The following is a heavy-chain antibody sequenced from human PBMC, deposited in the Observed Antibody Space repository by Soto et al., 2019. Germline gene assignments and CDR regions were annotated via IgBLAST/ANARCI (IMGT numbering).Heavy chain of an antibody. V-gene: IGHV4-34*01. Sequence: SETLSLTCAVYGGSFSGYYWIWIRQPPGKGLEWIGEINHSGSTNYNPSLKSRVTISVDTSKNQFSLKLSSVTAADTAVYYCARIRALEGYYFDYWGQGTLVTVSS. CDR1: GGSFSGYY. J-gene: IGHJ4*02. CDR2: INHSGST. CDR3: ARIRALEGYYFDY.